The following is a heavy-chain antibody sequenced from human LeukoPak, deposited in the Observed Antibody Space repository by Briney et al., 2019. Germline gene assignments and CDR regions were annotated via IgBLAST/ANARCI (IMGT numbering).Heavy chain of an antibody. V-gene: IGHV4-59*08. D-gene: IGHD6-6*01. Sequence: SETLSLTCTVFGGSISHYYWSWIRQPPGKGLEWIGHIFYSGSTYYNPSLKSRVTISVDTSKNQFSLKLSSVTAADTAVYYCARPYHEYSSSSPFDYWGQGTLVTVSS. J-gene: IGHJ4*02. CDR2: IFYSGST. CDR3: ARPYHEYSSSSPFDY. CDR1: GGSISHYY.